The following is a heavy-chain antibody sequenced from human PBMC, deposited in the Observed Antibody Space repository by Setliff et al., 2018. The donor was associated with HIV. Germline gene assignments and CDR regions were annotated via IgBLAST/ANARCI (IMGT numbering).Heavy chain of an antibody. D-gene: IGHD3-22*01. CDR3: ARSGVYYYDSSGHFDY. Sequence: SCTASGGSISSYYWSWIRQPPGKGLEWIGYIYYSGSTNYNPSLKSRVTISVDTSKNQFSLKLSSVTAADTAVYYCARSGVYYYDSSGHFDYWGQGTLVTVSS. CDR2: IYYSGST. V-gene: IGHV4-59*01. CDR1: GGSISSYY. J-gene: IGHJ4*02.